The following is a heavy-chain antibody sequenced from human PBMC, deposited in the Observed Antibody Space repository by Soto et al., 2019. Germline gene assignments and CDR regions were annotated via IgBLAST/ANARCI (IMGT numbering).Heavy chain of an antibody. J-gene: IGHJ4*02. CDR1: GGSISSGDYY. D-gene: IGHD6-19*01. Sequence: PSETLSLTCTVSGGSISSGDYYWSWIRQPPGKGLEWIGYIYYSGSTYYNPSLKSRVTISVDTSKNQFSLKLSSLRSEDTAVYYCARVVEYSSGWSSNYFDYWGQGTLVTVSS. CDR2: IYYSGST. CDR3: ARVVEYSSGWSSNYFDY. V-gene: IGHV4-30-4*02.